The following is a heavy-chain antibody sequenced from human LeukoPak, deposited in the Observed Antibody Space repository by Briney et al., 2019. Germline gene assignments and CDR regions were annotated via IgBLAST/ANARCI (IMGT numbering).Heavy chain of an antibody. CDR3: ARAGGSGSGYSSGWYYDY. V-gene: IGHV1-3*01. Sequence: ASVKVSCNASGYTFTSYAMHWVRQAPGQRLEWMGWINAGNGNTKYSQKFQGRVTITRDTSASTAYMELSSLRSEDTAVYYCARAGGSGSGYSSGWYYDYWGQGTLVTVSS. CDR2: INAGNGNT. J-gene: IGHJ4*02. CDR1: GYTFTSYA. D-gene: IGHD6-19*01.